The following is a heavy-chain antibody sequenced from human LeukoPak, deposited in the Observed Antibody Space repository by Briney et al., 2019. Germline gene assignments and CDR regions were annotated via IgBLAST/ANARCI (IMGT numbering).Heavy chain of an antibody. Sequence: ASVKVSCTVSGYTLTELSMHWVRQAPGKGLEWMGGFDPEDGVTIYAQKFQGRVTMTEDTSTDTAYMELSSLRSEDTAVYYCASLASIAVAGFDYWGQGTLVTVSS. CDR3: ASLASIAVAGFDY. CDR2: FDPEDGVT. V-gene: IGHV1-24*01. D-gene: IGHD6-19*01. J-gene: IGHJ4*02. CDR1: GYTLTELS.